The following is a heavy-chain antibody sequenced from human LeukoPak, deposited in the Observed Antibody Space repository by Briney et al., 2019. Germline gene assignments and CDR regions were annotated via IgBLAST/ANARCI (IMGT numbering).Heavy chain of an antibody. CDR1: GGSISSGGYY. J-gene: IGHJ4*02. CDR3: ARVKTYFFDY. Sequence: SETLSLTCTVSGGSISSGGYYWSWIRQHAGKGLEWIGYIYYSGSTYYNPSLKSRVTISVDTSKNQFSLKLSSVTAADTAVYYCARVKTYFFDYWGQGTLVTVSS. V-gene: IGHV4-31*03. CDR2: IYYSGST.